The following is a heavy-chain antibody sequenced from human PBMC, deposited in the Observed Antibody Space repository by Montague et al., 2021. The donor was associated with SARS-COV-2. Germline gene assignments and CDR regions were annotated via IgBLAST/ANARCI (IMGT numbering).Heavy chain of an antibody. D-gene: IGHD3-3*01. CDR1: GGSLSGYY. V-gene: IGHV4-34*01. CDR2: INHSGST. Sequence: SETLSLTCAVYGGSLSGYYWAWIRQTPAKGLEWIGEINHSGSTNYNPSLKSRLTISVDTSKKQFSLKLHSMTAADTAVYYCARGADYDFWSGFLGYKWFDPWGLGTPVTVSS. J-gene: IGHJ5*02. CDR3: ARGADYDFWSGFLGYKWFDP.